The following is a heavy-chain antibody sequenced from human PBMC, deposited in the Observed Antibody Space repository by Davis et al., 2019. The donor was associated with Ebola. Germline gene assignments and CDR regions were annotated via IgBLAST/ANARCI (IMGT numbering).Heavy chain of an antibody. Sequence: GGSLRLSCAASGFTFSSYAMTWVRQAPGKGLEWVSGISNSGGSTYYADSVKGRFTISRDNSKNSLFLQMNSLRADDTAVYYCARAVIAPPTPPDWFDPWGQGTLVTVSS. CDR3: ARAVIAPPTPPDWFDP. V-gene: IGHV3-23*01. CDR1: GFTFSSYA. CDR2: ISNSGGST. J-gene: IGHJ5*02. D-gene: IGHD3-16*02.